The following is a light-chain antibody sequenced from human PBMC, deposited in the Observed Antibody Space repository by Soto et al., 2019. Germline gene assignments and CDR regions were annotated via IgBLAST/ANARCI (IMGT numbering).Light chain of an antibody. CDR3: CSYEGSFYV. CDR2: YVS. CDR1: SSDVGGYNY. J-gene: IGLJ1*01. V-gene: IGLV2-11*01. Sequence: QSALTQPRSVSGSPGQSVTISCTETSSDVGGYNYVSWYQQHPGKGPKLMIYYVSKRHSGLPDRFSGSKSGNTASLTISGRQAEDEADYSCCSYEGSFYVFGTGTKVTVL.